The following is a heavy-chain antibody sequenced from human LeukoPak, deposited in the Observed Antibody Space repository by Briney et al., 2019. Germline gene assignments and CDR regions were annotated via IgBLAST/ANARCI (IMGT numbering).Heavy chain of an antibody. Sequence: ASVKVSCKASGYTFTNYYMHWVRQAPGQGLEWMGIIDPSGGSTSYAQMFQGRVIMTRDKSTTTVYMELGSLRSEDTAVYYCAGGSSGSYLNYFDYWGQGTLVTVSS. CDR1: GYTFTNYY. CDR3: AGGSSGSYLNYFDY. J-gene: IGHJ4*02. V-gene: IGHV1-46*01. D-gene: IGHD1-26*01. CDR2: IDPSGGST.